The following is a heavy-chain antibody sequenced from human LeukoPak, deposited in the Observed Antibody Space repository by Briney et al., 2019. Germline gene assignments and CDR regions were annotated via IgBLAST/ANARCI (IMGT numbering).Heavy chain of an antibody. D-gene: IGHD2-2*01. CDR2: IKSKTDGGTT. V-gene: IGHV3-15*01. CDR3: TTDGLQLPSPTDY. Sequence: PGGSLRLSCAASGFTFSNAWMSWVRQAPGKGLEWVGRIKSKTDGGTTDYAAPVKGRFTISRDDSKNTLYLQMNSLKTEDTAVYYCTTDGLQLPSPTDYWGQGALVTVSS. J-gene: IGHJ4*02. CDR1: GFTFSNAW.